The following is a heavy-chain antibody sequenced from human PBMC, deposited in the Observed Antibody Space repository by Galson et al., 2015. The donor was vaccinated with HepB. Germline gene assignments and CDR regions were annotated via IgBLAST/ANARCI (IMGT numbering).Heavy chain of an antibody. D-gene: IGHD1-26*01. J-gene: IGHJ5*02. CDR2: IYYTGST. V-gene: IGHV4-39*07. CDR3: ARVRRELLWSFSGSRLAGSWFDP. Sequence: ETLYLTCTVSGGSISSSSYYWGWIRQPPGKGLEWIGSIYYTGSTYYNPSLKSRITISVDTSKNQFSLRPSSVTAADTAVYYCARVRRELLWSFSGSRLAGSWFDPWGQGTLVTVSS. CDR1: GGSISSSSYY.